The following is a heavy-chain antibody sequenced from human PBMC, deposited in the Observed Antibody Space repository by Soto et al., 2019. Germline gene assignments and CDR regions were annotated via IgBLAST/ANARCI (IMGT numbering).Heavy chain of an antibody. D-gene: IGHD2-2*01. J-gene: IGHJ4*02. V-gene: IGHV3-15*01. Sequence: LRLSCAASGFTFGNAWMNWVRQAPGKGLEWVGRIKRKTDGGTTDYAAAVKGRFTISRDDSKSTPYLQMNSLKSDDTAVYYCTTDRGIVVVCWGQGTLVTVSS. CDR1: GFTFGNAW. CDR2: IKRKTDGGTT. CDR3: TTDRGIVVVC.